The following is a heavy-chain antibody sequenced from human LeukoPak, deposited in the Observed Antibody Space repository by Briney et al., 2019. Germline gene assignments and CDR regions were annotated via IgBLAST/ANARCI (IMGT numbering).Heavy chain of an antibody. CDR1: GFRFSSHW. J-gene: IGHJ6*03. CDR2: IKQDGGEK. Sequence: PGGSLRLSCAASGFRFSSHWMSWARQAPGKGLEWVANIKQDGGEKYYVDSVKGRFTISRDNAQNSLHLQMNSLRAEDTAGYYCARASRRGVIDVWGTGTTVSVSS. CDR3: ARASRRGVIDV. V-gene: IGHV3-7*01. D-gene: IGHD3-10*01.